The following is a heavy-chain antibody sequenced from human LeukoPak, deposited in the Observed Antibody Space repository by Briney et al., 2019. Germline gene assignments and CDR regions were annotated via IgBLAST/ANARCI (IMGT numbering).Heavy chain of an antibody. CDR1: GYTFTSYD. CDR2: MNPNSGNT. Sequence: ASVKVSCKASGYTFTSYDINWVRQATGQGLEWMGWMNPNSGNTGYAQKFQGRVTMTRDTSISTAYMELSRLRSDDTAVYYCARDIEHLGDAFDIWGQGTMVTVSS. J-gene: IGHJ3*02. CDR3: ARDIEHLGDAFDI. D-gene: IGHD2-21*01. V-gene: IGHV1-8*01.